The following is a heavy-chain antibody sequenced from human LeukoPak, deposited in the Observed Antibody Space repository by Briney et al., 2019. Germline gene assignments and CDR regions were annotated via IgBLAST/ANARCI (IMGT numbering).Heavy chain of an antibody. CDR3: AKVSGYSLSTDYFDY. CDR2: ISSSGSTI. V-gene: IGHV3-11*01. Sequence: GGSLRLSCAASGFTFSDYYMSWIRQAPGKGLEWVSYISSSGSTIYYADSVKGRFTISRDNAKNSLYLQMNSLRAEDTALYYCAKVSGYSLSTDYFDYWGQGTLVTVSS. D-gene: IGHD6-13*01. J-gene: IGHJ4*02. CDR1: GFTFSDYY.